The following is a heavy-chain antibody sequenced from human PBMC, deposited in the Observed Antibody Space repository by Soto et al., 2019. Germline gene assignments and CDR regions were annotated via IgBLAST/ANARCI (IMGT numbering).Heavy chain of an antibody. CDR2: TYYRSNWYS. Sequence: SPTLSLTCAISGDSVSSNSVAWNWIRQSPSRGLEWLGRTYYRSNWYSDYALSVRGRITINADTSQNQFSLQLNSVTPEDTAVYYCARYGTSWYLDYWGQGTLVTVSS. CDR3: ARYGTSWYLDY. D-gene: IGHD6-13*01. V-gene: IGHV6-1*01. CDR1: GDSVSSNSVA. J-gene: IGHJ4*02.